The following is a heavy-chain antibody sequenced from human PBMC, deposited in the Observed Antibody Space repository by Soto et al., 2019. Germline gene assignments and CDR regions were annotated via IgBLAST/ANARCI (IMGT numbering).Heavy chain of an antibody. V-gene: IGHV1-69*01. D-gene: IGHD3-16*01. CDR1: GGTFSNYP. J-gene: IGHJ6*02. Sequence: QVQLVQSGAEVKKPGSSVKVSCKASGGTFSNYPITWVRRAPGQGLEWLGGIIPIFGKADYTQKFQGRDTTTADEPTSTAYMEISSLRSEDTAVYYCASGGEYYDENLPHYYFFGMHVWGPGTTVTVSS. CDR3: ASGGEYYDENLPHYYFFGMHV. CDR2: IIPIFGKA.